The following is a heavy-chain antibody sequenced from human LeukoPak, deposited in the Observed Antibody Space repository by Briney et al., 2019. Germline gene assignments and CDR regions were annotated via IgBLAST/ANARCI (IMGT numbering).Heavy chain of an antibody. CDR2: ISWDGGST. D-gene: IGHD6-13*01. Sequence: GGSLRLSCAASGFTFDDYAMHWVRQAPGKGLEWVSLISWDGGSTYYADSVKGRFTISRDSSKNSLYLQMNSLRAEDTALYSCAKDIRGSTSWYGLDYWGQGTLVTVSS. J-gene: IGHJ4*02. CDR3: AKDIRGSTSWYGLDY. CDR1: GFTFDDYA. V-gene: IGHV3-43D*03.